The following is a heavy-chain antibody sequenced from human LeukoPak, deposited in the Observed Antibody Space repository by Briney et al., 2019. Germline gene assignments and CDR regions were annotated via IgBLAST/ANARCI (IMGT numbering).Heavy chain of an antibody. CDR2: IISIFGTA. J-gene: IGHJ4*02. CDR1: GGTFSRYA. CDR3: AREVYCSSTSCDPDY. D-gene: IGHD2-2*01. V-gene: IGHV1-69*13. Sequence: VASVKVSCKASGGTFSRYAISWVRQAPGQGLEWMGGIISIFGTANYAQKFQGRVTITADESTSTAYMELSSLRSEDTAVYYCAREVYCSSTSCDPDYWGQGTLVTVSS.